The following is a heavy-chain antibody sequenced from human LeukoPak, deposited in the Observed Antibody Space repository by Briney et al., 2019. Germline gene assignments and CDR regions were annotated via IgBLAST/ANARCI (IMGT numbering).Heavy chain of an antibody. Sequence: SETLSLTCTVSGGSVSSGSYYWSWIRQPPGKGLEWIGEINHSGSTNYNPSLKSRVTISVDTSKNQFSLKLSSVTAADTAVYYCALGGRWGQGTLVTVSS. CDR3: ALGGR. CDR1: GGSVSSGSYY. V-gene: IGHV4-39*07. J-gene: IGHJ4*02. D-gene: IGHD3-16*01. CDR2: INHSGST.